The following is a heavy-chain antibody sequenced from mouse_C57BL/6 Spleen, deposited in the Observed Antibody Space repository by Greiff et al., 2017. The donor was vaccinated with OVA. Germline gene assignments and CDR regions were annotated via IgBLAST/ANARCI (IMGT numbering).Heavy chain of an antibody. CDR2: IYPGDGDT. CDR1: GYAFSSYW. D-gene: IGHD2-2*01. V-gene: IGHV1-80*01. Sequence: VQLVESGAELVKPGASVKISCKASGYAFSSYWMNWVKQRPGKGLEWIGQIYPGDGDTNYNGKFKGKATLTADKSSSTAYMQLSSLTSEDSAVYFCARGNYGYGYAMDYWGQGTSVTVSS. CDR3: ARGNYGYGYAMDY. J-gene: IGHJ4*01.